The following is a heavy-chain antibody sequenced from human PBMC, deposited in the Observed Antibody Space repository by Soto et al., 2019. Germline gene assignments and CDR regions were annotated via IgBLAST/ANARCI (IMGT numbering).Heavy chain of an antibody. J-gene: IGHJ6*02. V-gene: IGHV3-23*01. CDR1: GFTFSSYA. CDR2: ISGSGGST. CDR3: AKDLGGATRRGGMDV. Sequence: EVQLLESGGGLVQPGGSLRLSCAASGFTFSSYAMSWVRQAPGKGLEWVSAISGSGGSTYYADSVKGRFTISRDNSKNTLYLQMNSLRAEDTSVYYCAKDLGGATRRGGMDVWGQGTTVTVSS. D-gene: IGHD1-26*01.